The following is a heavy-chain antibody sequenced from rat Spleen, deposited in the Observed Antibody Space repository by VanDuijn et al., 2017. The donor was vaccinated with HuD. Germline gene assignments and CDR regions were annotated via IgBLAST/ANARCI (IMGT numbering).Heavy chain of an antibody. CDR1: GFTFSHYY. CDR2: ISYDGGST. Sequence: EVQLVESGGDLVQPGRSMKLSCAASGFTFSHYYIAWVRQAPTKGLEWVASISYDGGSTYYRDSVKGRFTISRDNAKSTLYLQMDSLRSEDTATYYCTREAGLPFHYFDYWGQGVMVTVSS. J-gene: IGHJ2*01. D-gene: IGHD1-4*01. V-gene: IGHV5-20*01. CDR3: TREAGLPFHYFDY.